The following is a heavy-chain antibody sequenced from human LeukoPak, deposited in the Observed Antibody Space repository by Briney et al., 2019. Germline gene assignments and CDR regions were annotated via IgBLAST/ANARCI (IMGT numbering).Heavy chain of an antibody. CDR2: IKQDGSEK. J-gene: IGHJ5*02. V-gene: IGHV3-7*05. CDR1: GFTFSSYL. CDR3: ARVIRYCSSTSSFYWFDP. Sequence: PGGSLRLSCAASGFTFSSYLMSWVRQAPGKGLEWVANIKQDGSEKYYVDSVKGRFTISRDNAKTSLYLQMNSLRAEDTAVYYCARVIRYCSSTSSFYWFDPWGQGTLVTVSS. D-gene: IGHD2-2*01.